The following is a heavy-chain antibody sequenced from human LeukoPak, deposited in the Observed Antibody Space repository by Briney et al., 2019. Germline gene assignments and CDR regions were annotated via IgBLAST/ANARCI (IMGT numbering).Heavy chain of an antibody. CDR1: GGSFSGYY. D-gene: IGHD3-16*01. J-gene: IGHJ4*02. Sequence: PSETLSLTCAVYGGSFSGYYWSWIRQPPGKGLEWIGEINHSGSTNYNPSLKSRVTISVDTSKNQFSLKLSSVTAADTAVYYCARGRSNRGYWGQGTLVTVSS. CDR2: INHSGST. V-gene: IGHV4-34*01. CDR3: ARGRSNRGY.